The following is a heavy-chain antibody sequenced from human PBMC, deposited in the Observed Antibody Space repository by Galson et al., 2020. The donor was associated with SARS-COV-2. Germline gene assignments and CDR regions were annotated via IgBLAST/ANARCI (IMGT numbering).Heavy chain of an antibody. CDR2: ISYDGSNK. D-gene: IGHD6-13*01. Sequence: GESLKISCAASGFTFSSYGMHWVRQAPGKGLEWVAVISYDGSNKYYADSVKGRFTISRDNSKNTLYLQMNSLRAEDTAVYYCAKDLAYSSSWYSLGMGVFSDAFDIWGQGTMVTVSS. CDR3: AKDLAYSSSWYSLGMGVFSDAFDI. V-gene: IGHV3-30*18. J-gene: IGHJ3*02. CDR1: GFTFSSYG.